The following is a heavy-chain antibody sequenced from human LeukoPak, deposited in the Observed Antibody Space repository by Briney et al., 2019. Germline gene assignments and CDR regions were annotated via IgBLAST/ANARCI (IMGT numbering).Heavy chain of an antibody. V-gene: IGHV1-69*01. CDR3: ARGDVVVVSARRYAFDI. D-gene: IGHD2-15*01. Sequence: SVTVSCKASGGTFSRYAINGVRQAPGQGGEWVGAIIPMLETTNYAQKFQGRVTITAEESTRTAYMEMGSLRDEDRGVYYCARGDVVVVSARRYAFDIWGQGTMVTVSS. CDR1: GGTFSRYA. CDR2: IIPMLETT. J-gene: IGHJ3*02.